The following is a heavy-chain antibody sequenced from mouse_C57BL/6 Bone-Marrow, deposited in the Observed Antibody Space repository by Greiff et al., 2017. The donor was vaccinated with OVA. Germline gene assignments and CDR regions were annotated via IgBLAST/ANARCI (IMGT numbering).Heavy chain of an antibody. D-gene: IGHD1-1*01. V-gene: IGHV1-81*01. CDR2: IYPRSGNT. J-gene: IGHJ2*01. Sequence: QVQLKESGAELARPGASVKLSCKASGYTFTSYGISWVKQRTGQGLEWIGEIYPRSGNTYYNEKFKGKATLTADKSSSTAYMELRSLTSEDSAVYFCARGDYYGSSVWDFGGQGTTLTVSA. CDR1: GYTFTSYG. CDR3: ARGDYYGSSVWDF.